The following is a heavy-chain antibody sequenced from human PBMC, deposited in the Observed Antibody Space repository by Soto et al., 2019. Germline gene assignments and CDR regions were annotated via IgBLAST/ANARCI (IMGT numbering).Heavy chain of an antibody. CDR1: GFTFRSYA. J-gene: IGHJ4*02. V-gene: IGHV3-23*01. Sequence: EVQLLESGGGLVQPGGSLRLSCAASGFTFRSYAMSWVRQAPGKGLEWVSAISGSGGSTYYADSVKGRFTISRDNSKNTLYLQRNSLRADDTAVYYCATPGGYCSGGSCYSRVYWGQGTLVTVSS. D-gene: IGHD2-15*01. CDR2: ISGSGGST. CDR3: ATPGGYCSGGSCYSRVY.